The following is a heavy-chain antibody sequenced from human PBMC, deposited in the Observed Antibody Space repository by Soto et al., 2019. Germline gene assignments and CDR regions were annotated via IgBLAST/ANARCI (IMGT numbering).Heavy chain of an antibody. J-gene: IGHJ5*02. Sequence: QVQLVESGGGVVQPGRSLRLSCAASGFTFSSYGMHWVRQAPGKGLEWVAVISYDGSNKYYADSVKGRFTISRDNSKNTLYLQMNSLRAEDTAVYYCAKDRDYGGHNPWGQGTLVTVSS. CDR3: AKDRDYGGHNP. CDR2: ISYDGSNK. CDR1: GFTFSSYG. D-gene: IGHD4-17*01. V-gene: IGHV3-30*18.